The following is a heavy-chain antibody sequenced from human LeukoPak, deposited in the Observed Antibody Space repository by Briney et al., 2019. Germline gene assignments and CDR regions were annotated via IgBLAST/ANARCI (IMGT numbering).Heavy chain of an antibody. J-gene: IGHJ4*02. Sequence: PSETLSLTCTVSGDSISSYYWSWIRQPPGKGLEWIGYIYYSGSTNYNPSLKSRVTISVGTSKNQFSLRLTSVTAADTAVYYCARDSSSSSYFDYWGQGTLVTVSS. V-gene: IGHV4-59*01. CDR2: IYYSGST. CDR3: ARDSSSSSYFDY. D-gene: IGHD6-6*01. CDR1: GDSISSYY.